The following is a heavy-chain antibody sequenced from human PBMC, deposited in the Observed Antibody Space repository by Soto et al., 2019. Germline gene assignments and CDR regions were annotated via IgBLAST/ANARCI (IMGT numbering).Heavy chain of an antibody. CDR3: ARGRGIAIRPYYYGMDV. V-gene: IGHV4-61*01. CDR2: VSHSGST. D-gene: IGHD6-6*01. J-gene: IGHJ6*02. CDR1: GDSVNTVNYY. Sequence: SETLSLTXTVSGDSVNTVNYYWTWIRQPPGKGLEWIGYVSHSGSTNYSPSLKSRVTLSVDTSKNQFYLTLTSVAAADTAVYYCARGRGIAIRPYYYGMDVWGQGTTVTVS.